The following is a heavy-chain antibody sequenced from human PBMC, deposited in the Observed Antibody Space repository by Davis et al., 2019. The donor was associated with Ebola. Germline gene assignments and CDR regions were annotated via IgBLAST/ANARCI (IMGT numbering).Heavy chain of an antibody. CDR1: GFTFSGPA. Sequence: GESLKISCAASGFTFSGPAMHWVRQASGKGLEWVGRIRSKAKSYATAYAASVKGRFTISRDDSKNTAYLQMNSLKTEDTAVYYCTRGEYSGYDKRYYYYYGMDVWGQGTTVTVSS. V-gene: IGHV3-73*01. CDR3: TRGEYSGYDKRYYYYYGMDV. J-gene: IGHJ6*02. D-gene: IGHD5-12*01. CDR2: IRSKAKSYAT.